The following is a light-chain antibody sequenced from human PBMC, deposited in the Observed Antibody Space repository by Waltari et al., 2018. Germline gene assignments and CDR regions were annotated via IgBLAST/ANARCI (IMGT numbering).Light chain of an antibody. V-gene: IGKV4-1*01. CDR1: QSVLFSSNNKNY. CDR2: WAS. CDR3: QQYYSVPFT. J-gene: IGKJ3*01. Sequence: DIVMTQSPDSLAVSLGERATINCKSSQSVLFSSNNKNYLAWYQQKPGQPPQLIIYWASTRDSGVPDRFAGSGSGTDFTLTISTLQAEDVAVYYCQQYYSVPFTFGPGTKVDIK.